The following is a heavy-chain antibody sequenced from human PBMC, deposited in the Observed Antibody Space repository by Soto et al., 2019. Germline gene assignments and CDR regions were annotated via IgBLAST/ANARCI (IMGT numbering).Heavy chain of an antibody. D-gene: IGHD3-3*01. CDR3: GRHQVGTIFLDY. Sequence: EVQLVESGGGLVQPGGSLRLSCAVSGFTFGSYWMSWVRQAPGKGLEWVASIKQDGSEKNYVDSVKGRFTISRDNAKNSLYLQMNSLRGEDTAVYYCGRHQVGTIFLDYWGQGTLVTVSS. CDR2: IKQDGSEK. V-gene: IGHV3-7*01. CDR1: GFTFGSYW. J-gene: IGHJ4*02.